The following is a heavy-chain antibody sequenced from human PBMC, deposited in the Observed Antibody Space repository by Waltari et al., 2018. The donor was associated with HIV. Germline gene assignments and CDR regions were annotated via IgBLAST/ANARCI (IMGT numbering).Heavy chain of an antibody. D-gene: IGHD3-10*01. CDR1: GGSFRGYY. Sequence: QVHLQQWGAGLLKPSETLSLACGVSGGSFRGYYWTWIRQPPGKGLEWIGEINHNGDSHYSPPLQSRVTISLDTSKNQFSLNLTSVTATDTAVYYCARQHDYGGPTSKHYQYYGMDVWGHGTTVTVS. CDR3: ARQHDYGGPTSKHYQYYGMDV. V-gene: IGHV4-34*02. J-gene: IGHJ6*02. CDR2: INHNGDS.